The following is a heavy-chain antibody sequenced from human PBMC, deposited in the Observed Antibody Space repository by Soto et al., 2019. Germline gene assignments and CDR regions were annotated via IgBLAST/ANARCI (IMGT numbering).Heavy chain of an antibody. CDR2: IYYTGST. D-gene: IGHD3-3*01. Sequence: TSRVVDGSSSSEGRYWSRKRQTPGNGLEWIGYIYYTGSTNYNPSLKGRVTMSVDTSRDQVSLRLRSVTRADTAVYYCARDQYDFRSGSYYSAMAVWGQGTKV. CDR3: ARDQYDFRSGSYYSAMAV. J-gene: IGHJ6*02. V-gene: IGHV4-61*08. CDR1: DGSSSSEGRY.